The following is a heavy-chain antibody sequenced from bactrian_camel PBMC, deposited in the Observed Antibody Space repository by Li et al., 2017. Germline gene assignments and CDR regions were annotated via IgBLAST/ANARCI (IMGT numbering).Heavy chain of an antibody. D-gene: IGHD2*01. Sequence: VQLVESGGGSVQAGGSLRLSCEGSGFTYSNNHMGWFRQAPGQDREGVEAIAFSDDSTYYADAVKGRFTISRDAAKNAVILQMNSLKPEDSATYYCATGGSLSLWWFSGYGVDSWGEGTQVTVS. J-gene: IGHJ7*01. CDR2: IAFSDDST. CDR1: GFTYSNNH. V-gene: IGHV3S40*01.